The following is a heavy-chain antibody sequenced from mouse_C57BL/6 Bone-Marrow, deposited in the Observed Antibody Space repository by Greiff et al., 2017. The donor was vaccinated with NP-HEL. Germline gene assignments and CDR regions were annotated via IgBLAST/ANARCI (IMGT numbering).Heavy chain of an antibody. J-gene: IGHJ4*01. V-gene: IGHV1-19*01. Sequence: EVQLQQSGPVLVKPGASVKMSCKASGYTFTDYYMNWVKQSHGKSLEWIGVINPYNGGTSYNQKFKGKATLTVDKSSSTAYMELNSLTSEDSAVYYCARDRYYGSSYYAMDYWGQGTSVTVSS. CDR1: GYTFTDYY. CDR3: ARDRYYGSSYYAMDY. CDR2: INPYNGGT. D-gene: IGHD1-1*01.